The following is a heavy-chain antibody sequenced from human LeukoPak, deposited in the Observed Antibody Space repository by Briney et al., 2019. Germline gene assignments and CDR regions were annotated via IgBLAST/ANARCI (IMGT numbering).Heavy chain of an antibody. CDR1: GYTFTSYG. J-gene: IGHJ6*02. Sequence: GASVKVSCKASGYTFTSYGISWVRQAPGQGLEWMGWISAFNGNTNYAQKFQGRVTMSTDTSTSTAYMELRSLRTDDTAVYYFARDLDIVVVRGALRHYGVDVWGQGTTVTVSS. D-gene: IGHD2-2*01. CDR3: ARDLDIVVVRGALRHYGVDV. V-gene: IGHV1-18*01. CDR2: ISAFNGNT.